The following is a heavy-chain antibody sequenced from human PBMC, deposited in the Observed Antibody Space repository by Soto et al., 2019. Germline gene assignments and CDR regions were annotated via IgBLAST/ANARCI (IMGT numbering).Heavy chain of an antibody. CDR2: IIPIFGTA. CDR3: ARVGKGIAAAVNYFDY. J-gene: IGHJ4*02. V-gene: IGHV1-69*13. CDR1: GGTFSSYA. Sequence: ASVKVSCKASGGTFSSYAISWVRQAPGQGLEWMGGIIPIFGTANYAQKFQGRVTITADESTSTAYMELSSLRSEDTAVYYCARVGKGIAAAVNYFDYWGQGTLVTVSS. D-gene: IGHD6-13*01.